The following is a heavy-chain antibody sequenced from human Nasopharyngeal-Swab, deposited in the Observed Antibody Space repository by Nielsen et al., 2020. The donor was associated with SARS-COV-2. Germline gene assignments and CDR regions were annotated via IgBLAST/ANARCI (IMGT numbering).Heavy chain of an antibody. CDR3: ARRHEVRTTVTHYYYYGMDV. Sequence: GESLKISCKGSGYSFTSYWIGWVRQMPGKGLEWMGIIYPGDSDTRYSQSFQGQVTISADKSISTAYLQWSSLKASDTAMYYCARRHEVRTTVTHYYYYGMDVWGQGTTVTVSS. J-gene: IGHJ6*02. CDR2: IYPGDSDT. V-gene: IGHV5-51*01. D-gene: IGHD4-11*01. CDR1: GYSFTSYW.